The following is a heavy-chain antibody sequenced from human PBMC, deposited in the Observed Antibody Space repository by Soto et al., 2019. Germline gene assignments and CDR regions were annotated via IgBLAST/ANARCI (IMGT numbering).Heavy chain of an antibody. CDR2: INGGGGST. J-gene: IGHJ6*02. D-gene: IGHD3-10*01. CDR1: GFTFNNFA. CDR3: AKGLIMEAGYFGMDV. Sequence: EVPLLESGGGLIQPGGSLSLSCTASGFTFNNFAMTWVRQAPGKGLQWVSSINGGGGSTFYADSVKGRSTISRDNSKNTLYLQMNILGDEDTAVYYCAKGLIMEAGYFGMDVWGQGTTVTVSS. V-gene: IGHV3-23*01.